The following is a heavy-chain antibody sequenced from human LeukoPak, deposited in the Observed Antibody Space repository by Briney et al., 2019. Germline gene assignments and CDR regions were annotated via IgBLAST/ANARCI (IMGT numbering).Heavy chain of an antibody. D-gene: IGHD5-24*01. Sequence: ASVKVSCKASGGTFISYAFSWVRQAPGQGLEWMGGIIPIFATSNYAQKFQGRVTITADESSSTAYMELSSLRSEDTAVYYCAYSDGPTRPFHYWGQGTLVTVSS. CDR3: AYSDGPTRPFHY. CDR2: IIPIFATS. J-gene: IGHJ4*02. V-gene: IGHV1-69*13. CDR1: GGTFISYA.